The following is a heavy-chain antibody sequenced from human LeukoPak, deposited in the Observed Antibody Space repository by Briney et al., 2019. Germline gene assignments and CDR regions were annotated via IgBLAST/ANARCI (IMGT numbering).Heavy chain of an antibody. D-gene: IGHD2-2*01. J-gene: IGHJ3*02. CDR3: ARAGLSSSSDAFYI. Sequence: ASVKVSCKASGFTFTGYYIHWVRQAPGQGLEWMGWINANSGDTNYAQKFRGWVTMTRDTSLSTAYVELSRLRSDDTAVYYCARAGLSSSSDAFYIRGQGTMVTVSS. CDR2: INANSGDT. CDR1: GFTFTGYY. V-gene: IGHV1-2*04.